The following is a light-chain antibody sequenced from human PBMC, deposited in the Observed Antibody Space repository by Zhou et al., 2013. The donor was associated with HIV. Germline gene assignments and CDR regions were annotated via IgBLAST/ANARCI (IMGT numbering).Light chain of an antibody. CDR3: FHRLEFPLT. Sequence: IVLTQSPLSLSVTPGETASISCRANESLLHKNGYDFLDWYLQKSGQSPQLLIYLASTRASGVPDRFSGSGSGTDFTLKINNMESEDVGVYYCFHRLEFPLTFGGGTRLDIK. CDR1: ESLLHKNGYDF. V-gene: IGKV2-28*01. J-gene: IGKJ4*01. CDR2: LAS.